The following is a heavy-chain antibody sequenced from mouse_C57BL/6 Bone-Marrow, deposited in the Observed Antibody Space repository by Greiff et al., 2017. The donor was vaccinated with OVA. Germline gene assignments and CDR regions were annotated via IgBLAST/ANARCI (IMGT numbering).Heavy chain of an antibody. V-gene: IGHV5-2*01. Sequence: EVQLVESGGGLVQPGESLKLSCESNEYAFPSHDMSWVRKTPEKRLALVAAINSDGGSTYYPDTMYRRFIITRDNTKKPLYLQMSSLRSEDTAMYYCARQSTAVDYAMDYWGQGTSVTVSS. CDR1: EYAFPSHD. CDR3: ARQSTAVDYAMDY. J-gene: IGHJ4*01. D-gene: IGHD1-1*01. CDR2: INSDGGST.